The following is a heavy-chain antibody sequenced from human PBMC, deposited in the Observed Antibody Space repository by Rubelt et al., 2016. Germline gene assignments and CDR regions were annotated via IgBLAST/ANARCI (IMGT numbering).Heavy chain of an antibody. CDR1: GGSISSSTYH. CDR2: MYFSGST. CDR3: ARRRDSSPVSPFVD. Sequence: QLQLQESGPGLVKPSETLSLTCTVSGGSISSSTYHWGWIRQPPGKGLEWIGSMYFSGSTYYNPSLKSRITISVDTSKNQFSLELSSVTAADVAGYYCARRRDSSPVSPFVDGGQGTLVTVSS. D-gene: IGHD6-19*01. V-gene: IGHV4-39*01. J-gene: IGHJ4*02.